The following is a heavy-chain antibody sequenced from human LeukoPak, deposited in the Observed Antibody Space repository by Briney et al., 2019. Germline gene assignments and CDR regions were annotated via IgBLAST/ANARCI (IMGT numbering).Heavy chain of an antibody. V-gene: IGHV3-30*18. D-gene: IGHD3-10*01. Sequence: GRSLRLSCAASGFTFSSYGMHWVRQAPGKGLEWVAVISYDGSNKYYADSVKGRFTISRDNSKNTLYLQMNSLRAEDTAVYYCAKDITPRYRGIFDYWGQGTLVTVSS. CDR1: GFTFSSYG. J-gene: IGHJ4*02. CDR2: ISYDGSNK. CDR3: AKDITPRYRGIFDY.